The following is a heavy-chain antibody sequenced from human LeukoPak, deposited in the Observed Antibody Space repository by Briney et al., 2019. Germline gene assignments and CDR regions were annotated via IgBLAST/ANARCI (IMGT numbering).Heavy chain of an antibody. Sequence: ASVKVSCKASGYTFTSYGISWVRQAPGQGLEWMGWISAYNGNTNYAQKLQGRVTMTTDTSTSTAYMELRSLRSDDTAVYYCARLKARGYSYGAFDYWGQGTLVTVSS. D-gene: IGHD5-18*01. J-gene: IGHJ4*02. CDR2: ISAYNGNT. CDR1: GYTFTSYG. CDR3: ARLKARGYSYGAFDY. V-gene: IGHV1-18*01.